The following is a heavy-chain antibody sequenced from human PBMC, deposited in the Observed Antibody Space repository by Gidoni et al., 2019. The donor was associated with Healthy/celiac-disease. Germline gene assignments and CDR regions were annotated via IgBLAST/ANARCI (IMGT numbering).Heavy chain of an antibody. CDR2: IYPGDSDT. V-gene: IGHV5-51*03. Sequence: EVKLVQSGAEVKQPGAHLQISCKGSGYSFTNYWIGWVRQMPGKGLEWRGIIYPGDSDTRYSPSFQGQVTISADKSISTAYLQWSSLKASDTAMYYCATYGDYAPKDYYYGMDVWGQGTTVTVSS. CDR3: ATYGDYAPKDYYYGMDV. CDR1: GYSFTNYW. J-gene: IGHJ6*02. D-gene: IGHD4-17*01.